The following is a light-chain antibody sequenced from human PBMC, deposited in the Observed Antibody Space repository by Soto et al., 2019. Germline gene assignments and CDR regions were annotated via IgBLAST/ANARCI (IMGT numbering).Light chain of an antibody. CDR3: QQCYGDWQ. Sequence: DIQLTQSPSTLSASVGDRVTITCRASQNINNFLAWYQQKPGKAPKLLIYTTSTLEHGVPSGFSGSGSGTNYTLPISSPQPDVLAHQLCQQCYGDWQFGQATK. CDR2: TTS. CDR1: QNINNF. J-gene: IGKJ1*01. V-gene: IGKV1-5*03.